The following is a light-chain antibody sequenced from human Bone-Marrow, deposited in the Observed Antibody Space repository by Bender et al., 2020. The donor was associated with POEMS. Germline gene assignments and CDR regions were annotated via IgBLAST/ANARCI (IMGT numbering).Light chain of an antibody. CDR1: SSDVGDYTA. J-gene: IGLJ2*01. Sequence: QSALTQPPSASGSPGQSVTISCTGTSSDVGDYTAVSWYQQHPGKAPKLMIYEVTKRPSGVPDRFSGSKSGNTASLTVSGLQAEDEADYYCSSSTSTSPLVVFGGGTKLTVL. CDR2: EVT. CDR3: SSSTSTSPLVV. V-gene: IGLV2-8*01.